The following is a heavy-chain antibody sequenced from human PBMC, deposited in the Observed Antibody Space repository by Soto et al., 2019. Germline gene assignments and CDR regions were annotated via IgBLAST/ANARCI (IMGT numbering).Heavy chain of an antibody. Sequence: SETLSLTCAVYGDSFNYYYWTWFRQAPGKGLEWIGEIDHSGRTNCNPSVKSRITISEDTSKNQFSLKLNSVTAADTAVYYCVRWSWAVRFDHWGQGTPVTVS. V-gene: IGHV4-34*01. CDR1: GDSFNYYY. D-gene: IGHD3-10*01. CDR3: VRWSWAVRFDH. J-gene: IGHJ4*02. CDR2: IDHSGRT.